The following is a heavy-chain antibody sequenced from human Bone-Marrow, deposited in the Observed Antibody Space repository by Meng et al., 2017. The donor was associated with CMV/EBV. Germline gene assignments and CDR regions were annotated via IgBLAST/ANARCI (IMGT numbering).Heavy chain of an antibody. J-gene: IGHJ3*02. V-gene: IGHV4-34*01. CDR2: INHSGST. Sequence: SETLSLTCAVYGGSFSGYYWSWIRQPPGKGLEWIGEINHSGSTNYNPSLKSRVTISVDTSKNQFSLKLSSVTAADTAVYYCARGGYCSSTSCYTAAFDIWGQGKMVNVSS. CDR3: ARGGYCSSTSCYTAAFDI. D-gene: IGHD2-2*02. CDR1: GGSFSGYY.